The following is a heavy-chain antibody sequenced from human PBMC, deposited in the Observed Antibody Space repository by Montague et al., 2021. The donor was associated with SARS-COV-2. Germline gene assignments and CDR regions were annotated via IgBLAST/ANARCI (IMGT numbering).Heavy chain of an antibody. CDR1: GGSMRDYY. CDR3: ARVHYHTGYVDS. V-gene: IGHV4-59*01. Sequence: SETLSLTCTVSGGSMRDYYWSWIRQPPGEGLEWIGYISYSGSTDYNPSLNSRVTLSLDTSKNQFSLNLRSVTAADTAFYYCARVHYHTGYVDSWGQGTLVSVSS. J-gene: IGHJ4*02. D-gene: IGHD1-14*01. CDR2: ISYSGST.